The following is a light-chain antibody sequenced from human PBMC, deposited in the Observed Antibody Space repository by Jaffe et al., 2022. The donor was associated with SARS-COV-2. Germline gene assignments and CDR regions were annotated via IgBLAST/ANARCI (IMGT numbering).Light chain of an antibody. CDR3: QQYSTFYT. V-gene: IGKV4-1*01. Sequence: DIVMTQSPDSLAVSLGERATINCKSSQSVLYSSNNKNYLAWYQQKPGQPPKLLIYWASTRESGVPDRFSGSGSGTNFTLTISNLQAEDVAVYYCQQYSTFYTFGQGTKLEIK. CDR1: QSVLYSSNNKNY. J-gene: IGKJ2*01. CDR2: WAS.